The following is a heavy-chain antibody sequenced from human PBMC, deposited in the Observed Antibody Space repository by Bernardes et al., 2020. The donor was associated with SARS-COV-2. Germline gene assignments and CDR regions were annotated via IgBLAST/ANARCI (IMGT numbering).Heavy chain of an antibody. CDR3: ARGGSPYDAFDI. J-gene: IGHJ3*02. CDR2: IYHSGST. V-gene: IGHV4-30-2*01. CDR1: GGSISSGGYS. Sequence: SETLSLTCAVSGGSISSGGYSWSWIRQPPGKGLEWIGYIYHSGSTYYNPSLKSRVTISVDRSKNQFSLKLSSVTAADTAVYYCARGGSPYDAFDIWGQGTMVTVSS.